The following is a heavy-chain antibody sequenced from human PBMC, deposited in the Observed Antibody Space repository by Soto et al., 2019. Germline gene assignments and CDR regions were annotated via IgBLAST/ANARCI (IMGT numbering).Heavy chain of an antibody. J-gene: IGHJ4*02. CDR1: GGSISSSNW. V-gene: IGHV4-4*02. CDR3: ARARMTTPYFDY. D-gene: IGHD4-4*01. Sequence: PSETLYLTCAVSGGSISSSNWWSWVRQPPGKGLEWIGEIYHSGSTNYNPSLKSRVTISVDKSNNQFSLKLSSVTAADTAVYYCARARMTTPYFDYWGQGTLVTVSS. CDR2: IYHSGST.